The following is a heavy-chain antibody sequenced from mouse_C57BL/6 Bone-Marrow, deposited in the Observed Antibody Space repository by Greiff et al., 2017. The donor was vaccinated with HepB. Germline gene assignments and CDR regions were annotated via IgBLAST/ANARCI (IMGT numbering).Heavy chain of an antibody. V-gene: IGHV5-16*01. CDR1: GFTFSDYY. D-gene: IGHD1-1*01. CDR2: INYDGSST. Sequence: EVQLVESEGGLVQPGSSMKLSCTASGFTFSDYYMAWVRQVPEKGLEWVANINYDGSSTYYLDSLKSRFIISRDNAKNILYLQMSSLKSEDTATYYCARVYGSSYAMDYWGQGTSVTVSS. CDR3: ARVYGSSYAMDY. J-gene: IGHJ4*01.